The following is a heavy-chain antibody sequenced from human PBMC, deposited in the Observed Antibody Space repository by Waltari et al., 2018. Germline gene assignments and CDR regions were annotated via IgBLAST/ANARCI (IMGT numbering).Heavy chain of an antibody. CDR2: IYYIGST. J-gene: IGHJ3*02. D-gene: IGHD6-19*01. CDR1: GGSISSSSYY. CDR3: ARGKGSRSIAVSDAFDI. V-gene: IGHV4-39*07. Sequence: QLQLQESGPGLVKPSETLSLTCTVSGGSISSSSYYWGWIRQPPGKGLEWIGSIYYIGSTYYNPSLKSRVTRSVDTSKNQFSLKLSSVTAADTAVYYCARGKGSRSIAVSDAFDIWGQGTMVTVSS.